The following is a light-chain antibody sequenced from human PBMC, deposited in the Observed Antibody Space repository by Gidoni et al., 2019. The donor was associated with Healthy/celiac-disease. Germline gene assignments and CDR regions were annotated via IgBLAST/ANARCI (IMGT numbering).Light chain of an antibody. CDR2: KAS. Sequence: DIQMTQSPSTLSASVGDRVTITCRASQSISSWLAWYQQKPGKAPKLLIYKASSLESGVPSRFSGSGSGTEFTLTISSLQPDDFATYYCQQYNSYSPITSXQXTRLEIK. V-gene: IGKV1-5*03. CDR1: QSISSW. J-gene: IGKJ5*01. CDR3: QQYNSYSPIT.